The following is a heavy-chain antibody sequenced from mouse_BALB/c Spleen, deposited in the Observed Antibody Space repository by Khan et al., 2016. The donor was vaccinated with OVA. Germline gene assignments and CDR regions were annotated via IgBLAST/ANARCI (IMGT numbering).Heavy chain of an antibody. CDR1: GYTFTTYW. CDR2: INPTSGYT. J-gene: IGHJ2*01. V-gene: IGHV1-7*01. CDR3: ARDRIDY. Sequence: QVQLQQSGTELAKPGASVKMSCKASGYTFTTYWMHWVKQRSGQGLEWIGYINPTSGYTDYNEKFKDKATLSADKSSSTAYMQLSSLTSEDSAVYYCARDRIDYWGQGTTPTVSS.